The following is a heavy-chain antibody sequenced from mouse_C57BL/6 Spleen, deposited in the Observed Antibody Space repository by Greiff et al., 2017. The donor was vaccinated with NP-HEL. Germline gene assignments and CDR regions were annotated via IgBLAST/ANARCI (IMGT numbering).Heavy chain of an antibody. CDR3: ARGVSSYVDYYAMDY. CDR2: ISDGGSYT. CDR1: GFTFSSYA. J-gene: IGHJ4*01. Sequence: EVHLVESGGGLVKPGGSLKLSCAASGFTFSSYAMSWVRQTPEKRLEWVATISDGGSYTYYPDNVKGRFTISRDNAKNNLYLQMSHLKSEDTAMYYCARGVSSYVDYYAMDYWGQGTSVTVSS. V-gene: IGHV5-4*01. D-gene: IGHD1-1*01.